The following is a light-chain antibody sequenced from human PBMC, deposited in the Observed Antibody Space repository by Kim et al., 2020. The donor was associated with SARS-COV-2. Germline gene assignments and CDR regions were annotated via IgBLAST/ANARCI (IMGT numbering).Light chain of an antibody. Sequence: QSALTQPRSVSGSPGQSVTISCTGIRSDIYGYYYVSWYQQHPGKAPKLMIYDVNKRPSGVPDRFSGSRSGNTASLTISELQSEDEADYSCCSFVSPHTLRMFGGGTQLTVL. J-gene: IGLJ3*02. CDR1: RSDIYGYYY. CDR2: DVN. CDR3: CSFVSPHTLRM. V-gene: IGLV2-11*01.